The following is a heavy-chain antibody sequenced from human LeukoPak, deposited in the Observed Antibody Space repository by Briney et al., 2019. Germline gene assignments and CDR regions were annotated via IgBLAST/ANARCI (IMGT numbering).Heavy chain of an antibody. Sequence: PSETLSLTCAVYGGSFSGYYWSWIRQPPGKGLEWIGEINHSGSTNYNPSLKSRVTISVDTSKNQFSLKLSSVTAADTAVYYCARDNNPEYYYGMDVWGQGTTVTVSS. D-gene: IGHD1-14*01. CDR3: ARDNNPEYYYGMDV. V-gene: IGHV4-34*01. CDR2: INHSGST. CDR1: GGSFSGYY. J-gene: IGHJ6*02.